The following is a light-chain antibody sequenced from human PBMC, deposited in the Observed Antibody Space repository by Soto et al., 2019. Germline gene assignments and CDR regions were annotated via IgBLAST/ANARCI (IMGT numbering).Light chain of an antibody. V-gene: IGKV3-11*01. Sequence: PEERATLSCRASENVRTFVDWYQQKPGQAPRLLIHGASNRATGIPARFSGSGSGTDFTLTISNLEPEDFAVYYCQQHSHWPPWTFGQGTKVDIK. CDR1: ENVRTF. CDR2: GAS. J-gene: IGKJ1*01. CDR3: QQHSHWPPWT.